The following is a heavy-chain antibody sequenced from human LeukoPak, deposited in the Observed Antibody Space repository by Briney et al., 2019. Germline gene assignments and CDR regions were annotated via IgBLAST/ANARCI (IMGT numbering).Heavy chain of an antibody. Sequence: ASVKVSCKASGYTFTDYTMHWLRQAPGQRLGWMGWINGGSGNTKYSPEFQGRVTITRDTSASTAYMELSSLRSEDTAVYYCANPRYDSSGYYYVDWGQGTLVTVSS. D-gene: IGHD3-22*01. CDR1: GYTFTDYT. CDR2: INGGSGNT. V-gene: IGHV1-3*01. CDR3: ANPRYDSSGYYYVD. J-gene: IGHJ4*02.